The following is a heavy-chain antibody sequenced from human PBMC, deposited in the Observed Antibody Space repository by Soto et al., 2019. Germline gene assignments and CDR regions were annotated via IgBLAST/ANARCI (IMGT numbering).Heavy chain of an antibody. V-gene: IGHV3-30*18. Sequence: QVQLVESGGGVVQPGRSLRLSCAVSGFTFSSYGMHWVRQAPGKGLEWVAVISYDGSNKYYADSVKGRFTISRDNSKNTLYLQMNSLRAEDTAVYYCAKEQEPLAREYYFDYWGQGTLVTVSS. CDR3: AKEQEPLAREYYFDY. CDR2: ISYDGSNK. CDR1: GFTFSSYG. J-gene: IGHJ4*02.